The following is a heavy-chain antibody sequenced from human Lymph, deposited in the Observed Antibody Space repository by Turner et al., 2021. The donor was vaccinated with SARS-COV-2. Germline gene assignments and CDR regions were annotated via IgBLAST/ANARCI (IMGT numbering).Heavy chain of an antibody. CDR2: ISYDGSSK. V-gene: IGHV3-30-3*01. J-gene: IGHJ5*02. D-gene: IGHD6-19*01. Sequence: QVQLVESGGGVVQPGRALRLSCAASGFTFSSYAMHGVRQAPGKGLEWVAVISYDGSSKFHADSVKGRFTISRDNSKNTLYLQMNNLRAGDTAVYYCARDALKKEVADTSDNWFDPWGQGTLVTVSS. CDR1: GFTFSSYA. CDR3: ARDALKKEVADTSDNWFDP.